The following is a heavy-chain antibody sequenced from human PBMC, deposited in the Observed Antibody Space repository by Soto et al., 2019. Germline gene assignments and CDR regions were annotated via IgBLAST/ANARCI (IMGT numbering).Heavy chain of an antibody. CDR1: GDSVGNGPYY. V-gene: IGHV4-61*01. CDR3: ARVGSSCHSGGCYYYYGLGV. CDR2: IYYSGST. D-gene: IGHD1-26*01. J-gene: IGHJ6*02. Sequence: QVRLRESGPGLVKPSETLSLSCLVSGDSVGNGPYYWSWIRQSPGEGLEWIAYIYYSGSTNVNPSLSGRVNISIDMSKNQFFLELRSVAAADAAVYFCARVGSSCHSGGCYYYYGLGVWGQGTTV.